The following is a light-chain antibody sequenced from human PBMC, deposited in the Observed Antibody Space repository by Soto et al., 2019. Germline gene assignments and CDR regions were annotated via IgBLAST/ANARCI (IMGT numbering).Light chain of an antibody. CDR2: GAS. CDR3: QQYNTWPPYMYT. CDR1: LSLSSN. Sequence: EIVMTQSPATLSVSPGERATLSCRASLSLSSNLAWYQQKPGQAPRLLIYGASTRATGIPARFSGSGSGTEFTLTISSLQSEDFAVYYCQQYNTWPPYMYTFGQGTKLEIK. J-gene: IGKJ2*01. V-gene: IGKV3-15*01.